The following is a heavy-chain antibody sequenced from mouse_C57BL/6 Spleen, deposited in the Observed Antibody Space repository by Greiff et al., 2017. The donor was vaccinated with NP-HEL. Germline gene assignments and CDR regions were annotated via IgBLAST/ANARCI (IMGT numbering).Heavy chain of an antibody. D-gene: IGHD2-4*01. CDR1: GYAFSSSW. Sequence: QVQLKQSGPELVKPGASVKISCKASGYAFSSSWMNWVKQRPGKGLEWIGRIYPGDGATNYNGKFKGKATLTADKSSSTAYMQLSSLTSEDSAVYFCARGEAYDYDDYWGQGTTLTVSS. V-gene: IGHV1-82*01. CDR2: IYPGDGAT. J-gene: IGHJ2*01. CDR3: ARGEAYDYDDY.